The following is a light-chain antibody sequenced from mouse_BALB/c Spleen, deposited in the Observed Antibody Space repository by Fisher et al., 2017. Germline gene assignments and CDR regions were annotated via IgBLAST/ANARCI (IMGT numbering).Light chain of an antibody. Sequence: IVLTQTPAIMSASLGEEITLTCSASSSVSYMHWYQQKSGTSPKLLIYSTSNLASGVPSRFSGSGSGTFYSLTISSVEAEDAADYYCHQWSSYFTFGSGTKLEIK. J-gene: IGKJ4*01. CDR2: STS. V-gene: IGKV4-80*01. CDR3: HQWSSYFT. CDR1: SSVSY.